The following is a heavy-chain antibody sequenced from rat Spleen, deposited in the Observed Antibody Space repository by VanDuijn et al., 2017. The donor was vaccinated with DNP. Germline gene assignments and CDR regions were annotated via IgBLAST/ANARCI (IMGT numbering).Heavy chain of an antibody. Sequence: EVQLVESGGGLVQPGRSLKLSCAASGFTFSDYGMAWVRQAPTKGLEWVATISYDGSRTYYRDSVRGRFTISRDYARSTLYLQMNRLRSEDTATYYCAKHLDAWGQGTSVTVSS. CDR3: AKHLDA. J-gene: IGHJ4*01. V-gene: IGHV5-29*01. CDR1: GFTFSDYG. CDR2: ISYDGSRT.